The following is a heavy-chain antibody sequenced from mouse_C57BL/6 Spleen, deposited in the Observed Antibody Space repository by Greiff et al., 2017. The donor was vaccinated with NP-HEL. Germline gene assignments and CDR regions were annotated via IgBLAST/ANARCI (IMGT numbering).Heavy chain of an antibody. V-gene: IGHV3-6*01. CDR2: ISYDGSN. Sequence: EVKLQESGPGLVKPSQSLSLTCSVTGYSITSGYYWNWIRQFPGNKLEWMGYISYDGSNNYNPSLKNRISITRDTSKNQFFLKLNSVTTEDTATYYCASPYDGYPYYAMDYWGQGTSVTVSS. D-gene: IGHD2-3*01. J-gene: IGHJ4*01. CDR1: GYSITSGYY. CDR3: ASPYDGYPYYAMDY.